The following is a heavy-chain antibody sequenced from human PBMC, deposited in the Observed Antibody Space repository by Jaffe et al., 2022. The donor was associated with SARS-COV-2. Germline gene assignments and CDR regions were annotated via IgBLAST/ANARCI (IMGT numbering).Heavy chain of an antibody. Sequence: QVQLQESGPGLVKPSQTLSLTCTVSGGSISSGDYYWSWIRQPPGKGLEWIGYIYYSGSTYYNPSLKSRVTISVDTSKNQFSLKLSSVTAADTAVYYCARDFIDYYDSSGLEGDAFDIWGQGTMVTVSS. CDR2: IYYSGST. J-gene: IGHJ3*02. D-gene: IGHD3-22*01. CDR1: GGSISSGDYY. CDR3: ARDFIDYYDSSGLEGDAFDI. V-gene: IGHV4-30-4*01.